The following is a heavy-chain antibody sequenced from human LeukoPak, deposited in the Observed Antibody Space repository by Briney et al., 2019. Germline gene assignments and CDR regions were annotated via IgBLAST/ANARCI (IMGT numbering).Heavy chain of an antibody. D-gene: IGHD6-13*01. CDR2: ISSGSSTI. CDR3: AKGEYSSSWYRVGNFDY. CDR1: RFTFSSYS. Sequence: GGSLRLSCAASRFTFSSYSMNWVRQAPGKGLEWVSYISSGSSTIYYADSVKGRFTISRDNAKNSLYLQMNSLRAEDTAVYYCAKGEYSSSWYRVGNFDYWGQGTLVTVSS. V-gene: IGHV3-48*04. J-gene: IGHJ4*02.